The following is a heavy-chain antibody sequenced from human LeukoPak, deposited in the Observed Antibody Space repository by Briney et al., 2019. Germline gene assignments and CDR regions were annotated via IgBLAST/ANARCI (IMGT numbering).Heavy chain of an antibody. D-gene: IGHD6-13*01. V-gene: IGHV1-2*02. CDR3: ARDRGYSSSWYRY. Sequence: GASVKVSCKASGYTFTGYYMHWLRQAPGQGLEWMGWINPNSGGTNYAQKFQGRVTMTRDTSISTAYMELSRLRSDDTAVYYCARDRGYSSSWYRYWGQGTLVTVSS. CDR2: INPNSGGT. CDR1: GYTFTGYY. J-gene: IGHJ4*02.